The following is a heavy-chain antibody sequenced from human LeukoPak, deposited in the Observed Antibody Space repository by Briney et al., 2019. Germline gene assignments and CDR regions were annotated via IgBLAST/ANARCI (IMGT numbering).Heavy chain of an antibody. D-gene: IGHD6-19*01. CDR1: GFIFSDFD. V-gene: IGHV3-23*01. CDR2: ISHSGRST. J-gene: IGHJ4*02. Sequence: GGSLRLSCAASGFIFSDFDMSWVRQAPGKGLEWVSAISHSGRSTYYADSVKGRFTISRDNSKNTLYLEMNSLRADDAAVYYCAKAVAVALDYWGQGTLVTVSS. CDR3: AKAVAVALDY.